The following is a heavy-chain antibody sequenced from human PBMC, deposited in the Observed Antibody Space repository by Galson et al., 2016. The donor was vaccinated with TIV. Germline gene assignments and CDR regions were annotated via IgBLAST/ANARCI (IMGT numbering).Heavy chain of an antibody. J-gene: IGHJ6*02. CDR3: GTSIVGENIYYYGMDV. D-gene: IGHD1-26*01. CDR2: ISYDGTNK. CDR1: GFSFSRNA. V-gene: IGHV3-30-3*01. Sequence: SLRLSCAASGFSFSRNAMHWVRQAPGRGLEWVAVISYDGTNKYYADSVKGRLSISRDNSRNTLYLQLSSLRREDTAVYYCGTSIVGENIYYYGMDVWGQGTTVTVSS.